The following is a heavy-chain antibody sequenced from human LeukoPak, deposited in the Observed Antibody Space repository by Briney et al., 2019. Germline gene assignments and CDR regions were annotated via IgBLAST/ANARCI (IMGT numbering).Heavy chain of an antibody. V-gene: IGHV3-23*01. D-gene: IGHD3-10*01. J-gene: IGHJ4*02. CDR1: GFTFSSYA. Sequence: GGSLRLSCAASGFTFSSYAMSWVRQAPGKGLEWVSGISGNGGTTYYADSVKGRFTISRDNSKNMLHLQMNSLRAEDTAVYYCAKASGTYLRYYFDYWGQGTLVTVSS. CDR3: AKASGTYLRYYFDY. CDR2: ISGNGGTT.